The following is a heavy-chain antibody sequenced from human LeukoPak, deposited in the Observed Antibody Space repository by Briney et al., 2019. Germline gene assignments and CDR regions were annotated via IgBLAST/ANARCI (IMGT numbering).Heavy chain of an antibody. CDR1: GFTFSDYY. Sequence: GGSLRLSCAASGFTFSDYYMSWIRQAPGKGLEWVSYISSSGSTIYYADSVKGRFTISRDNSKNTLYLQMNSLRAEDTAVYYCARDQYCSSTSCYYFDCWGQGTLVIVSS. V-gene: IGHV3-11*04. J-gene: IGHJ4*02. D-gene: IGHD2-2*01. CDR2: ISSSGSTI. CDR3: ARDQYCSSTSCYYFDC.